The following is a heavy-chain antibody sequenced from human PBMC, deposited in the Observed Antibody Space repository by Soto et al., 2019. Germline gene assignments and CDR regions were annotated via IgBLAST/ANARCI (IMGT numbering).Heavy chain of an antibody. CDR3: ARGHSLRGSNNPYYFDY. CDR1: GYTFTGYY. V-gene: IGHV1-2*02. CDR2: INPNSGGT. Sequence: ASVKVSCKASGYTFTGYYMHWVRQAPGQGLEWMGWINPNSGGTNYAQKFQGRVTMTRGTSISTAYMELSRLRSDDTAVYYCARGHSLRGSNNPYYFDYWGQGTLVTVSS. D-gene: IGHD3-16*01. J-gene: IGHJ4*02.